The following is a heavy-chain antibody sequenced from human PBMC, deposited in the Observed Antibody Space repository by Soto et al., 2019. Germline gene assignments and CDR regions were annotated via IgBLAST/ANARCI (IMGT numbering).Heavy chain of an antibody. Sequence: QVQLQESGPGLVKPSQTLSLTCTISGGSITSGDYYWTWIRQFPGKGLEWIAYIYSSGTTHYNPSLKSRDTISLDTSNSQFSLEVKSATAADTAVYYCARMGLPSGELSRNWFAPWGPGYLVTVS. D-gene: IGHD3-16*02. V-gene: IGHV4-31*03. CDR1: GGSITSGDYY. J-gene: IGHJ5*02. CDR3: ARMGLPSGELSRNWFAP. CDR2: IYSSGTT.